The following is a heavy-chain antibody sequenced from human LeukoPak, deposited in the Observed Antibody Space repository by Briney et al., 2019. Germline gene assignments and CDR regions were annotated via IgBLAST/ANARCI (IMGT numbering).Heavy chain of an antibody. J-gene: IGHJ4*02. V-gene: IGHV3-30-3*01. CDR2: ISYDGSNK. CDR3: ARGKWFDY. Sequence: GGSLRLSCAAPGFTFSSYAMHWVRQAPGKGLEWVAVISYDGSNKYYADSVKGRFTISRDNSKNTLYLQMNSLRAEDTAVYYCARGKWFDYWGQGTLVTVSS. CDR1: GFTFSSYA. D-gene: IGHD2-8*01.